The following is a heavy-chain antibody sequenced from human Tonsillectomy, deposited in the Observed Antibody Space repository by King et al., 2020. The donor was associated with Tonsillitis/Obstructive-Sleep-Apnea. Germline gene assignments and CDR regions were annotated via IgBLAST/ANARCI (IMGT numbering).Heavy chain of an antibody. CDR1: GFTFSGYG. V-gene: IGHV3-33*01. CDR2: IWYDGSNK. D-gene: IGHD4-17*01. Sequence: VQLVESGGGVVQPGRSLRLSCAASGFTFSGYGMHWVRQAPGKGLEWVAVIWYDGSNKYYAESVKGRFTISRDNSKNTLYLQVNSLRAEDTAVYYCARDVWQDGDYYFDYWGQGTLVTVSS. CDR3: ARDVWQDGDYYFDY. J-gene: IGHJ4*02.